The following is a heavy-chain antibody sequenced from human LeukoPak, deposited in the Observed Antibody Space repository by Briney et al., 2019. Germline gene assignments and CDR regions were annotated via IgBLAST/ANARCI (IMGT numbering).Heavy chain of an antibody. V-gene: IGHV3-74*01. Sequence: PGGSLRLSCAASGFTFSNYWMHWVRQAPGKGLVWVSRINSDGINTSYADSVKGRFTISRDNSKNTLYLQMNSLRAEDTAVYYCAKRGYYGSGSYFDAFDIWGQGTMVTVSS. D-gene: IGHD3-10*01. J-gene: IGHJ3*02. CDR1: GFTFSNYW. CDR3: AKRGYYGSGSYFDAFDI. CDR2: INSDGINT.